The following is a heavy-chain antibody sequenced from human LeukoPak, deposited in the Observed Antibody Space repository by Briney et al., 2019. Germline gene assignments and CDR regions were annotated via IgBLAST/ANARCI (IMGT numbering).Heavy chain of an antibody. CDR1: GFTFSSYA. CDR2: ISYDGSNK. V-gene: IGHV3-30-3*01. D-gene: IGHD5-18*01. CDR3: ARDESGYRRYAYFDS. Sequence: PGGSLRLSCAASGFTFSSYAMHWVRQAPGKGLEWVAVISYDGSNKYYADSVKGRFTISRDNAKKSLYLQMNSLRAEDTALYYCARDESGYRRYAYFDSWGQGTLVTVSS. J-gene: IGHJ4*02.